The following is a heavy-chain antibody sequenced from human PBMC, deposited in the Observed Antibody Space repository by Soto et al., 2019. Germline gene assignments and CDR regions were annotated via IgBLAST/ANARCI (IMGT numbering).Heavy chain of an antibody. V-gene: IGHV3-23*01. CDR1: GFTFSSYA. D-gene: IGHD3-22*01. CDR2: LSGSGIST. Sequence: GGSLRLSCAASGFTFSSYAMSWVRQAPGKGLEWVSALSGSGISTYYADTVKGRFTISRDNSRNTLYLQMNSLRAEDTAVYYCATSYDSSGYEYWGQGTLVTVSS. J-gene: IGHJ4*02. CDR3: ATSYDSSGYEY.